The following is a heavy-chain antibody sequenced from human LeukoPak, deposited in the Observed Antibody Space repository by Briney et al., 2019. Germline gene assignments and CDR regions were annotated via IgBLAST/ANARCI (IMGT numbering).Heavy chain of an antibody. J-gene: IGHJ5*02. CDR3: ARGQQLVTNWFDP. Sequence: SVKVSCKASGGTFSSYAISWVRQAPGQALEWMGRIIPILGIANYAQKFQGRVTITADKSTSTAYMELSSLRSEDAAVYYCARGQQLVTNWFDPWGQGTLVTVSS. V-gene: IGHV1-69*04. CDR1: GGTFSSYA. CDR2: IIPILGIA. D-gene: IGHD6-13*01.